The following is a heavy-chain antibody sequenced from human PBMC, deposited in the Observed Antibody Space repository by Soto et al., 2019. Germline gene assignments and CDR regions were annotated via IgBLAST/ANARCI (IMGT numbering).Heavy chain of an antibody. Sequence: GGSLRLSCAASGFTFSSYAMSWVRQAPGKGLEWVSAISGSGGSTYYADSVKGRFTISRDNSKNTLYLQMNSLRAEDTAVYYCAKEGDGDFYYYYYMDVWGKGTTVTVSS. CDR2: ISGSGGST. D-gene: IGHD4-17*01. V-gene: IGHV3-23*01. J-gene: IGHJ6*03. CDR3: AKEGDGDFYYYYYMDV. CDR1: GFTFSSYA.